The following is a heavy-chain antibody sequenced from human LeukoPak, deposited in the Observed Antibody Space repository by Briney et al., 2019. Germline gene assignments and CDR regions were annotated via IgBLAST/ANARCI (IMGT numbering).Heavy chain of an antibody. D-gene: IGHD3-22*01. Sequence: SETLSLTCTVSGGSISSSSFYWGWIRQPPGKGLEWIGSIFSSGSPYYNPSLKSRVTVSVDTSKNQFSLRLSSVTAADTAVYYCARCSSAYYYDFDYWGQGTLVTVSS. J-gene: IGHJ4*02. CDR2: IFSSGSP. V-gene: IGHV4-39*01. CDR1: GGSISSSSFY. CDR3: ARCSSAYYYDFDY.